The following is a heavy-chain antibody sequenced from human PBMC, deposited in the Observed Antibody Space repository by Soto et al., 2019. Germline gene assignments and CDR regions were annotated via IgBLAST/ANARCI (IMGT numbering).Heavy chain of an antibody. V-gene: IGHV4-30-4*08. CDR2: IYYSGST. CDR1: GGSISSGGYY. Sequence: SETLSLTCTVSGGSISSGGYYWSWIRQHPGKGLEWIGYIYYSGSTYYNPSLKSRVTISVDTSKNQFSLKLSSVTAADTAVYYCDRSSVVRVIWFDPCGQGTLITV. D-gene: IGHD3-22*01. J-gene: IGHJ5*02. CDR3: DRSSVVRVIWFDP.